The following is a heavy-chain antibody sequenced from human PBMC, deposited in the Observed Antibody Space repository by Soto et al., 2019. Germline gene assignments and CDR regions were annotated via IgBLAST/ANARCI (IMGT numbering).Heavy chain of an antibody. CDR3: AGRRLILTGRFDY. J-gene: IGHJ4*02. CDR1: GGSISSSNW. Sequence: QVQLQESGPGLVKPSGTLSLTCAVSGGSISSSNWWSWVRQPPGKGLEWIGEIYHSGSTNYNPSLTSRVTMSVDKSNNQFSLKLSSVTAADTAVYYCAGRRLILTGRFDYWGQGTLVTVSS. D-gene: IGHD3-9*01. CDR2: IYHSGST. V-gene: IGHV4-4*02.